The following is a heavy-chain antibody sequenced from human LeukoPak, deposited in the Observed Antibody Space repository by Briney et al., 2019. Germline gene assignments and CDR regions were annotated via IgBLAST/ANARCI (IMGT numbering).Heavy chain of an antibody. CDR3: AKTGAGGWSNWFDP. V-gene: IGHV3-23*01. CDR1: GFTFTYYA. Sequence: GGSLRLSCAASGFTFTYYAMTRVRQAPGKELEWVSVISGGGDSTYYADSVKGRFTISRDNSKNTLYLQMNGLRAEDTAIYYCAKTGAGGWSNWFDPWGQGTLVTVSS. D-gene: IGHD6-19*01. CDR2: ISGGGDST. J-gene: IGHJ5*02.